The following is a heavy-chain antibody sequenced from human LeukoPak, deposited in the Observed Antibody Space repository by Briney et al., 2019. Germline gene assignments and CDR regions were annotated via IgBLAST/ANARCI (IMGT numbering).Heavy chain of an antibody. CDR3: ARDLFKAMVRGGGGFDP. D-gene: IGHD3-10*01. Sequence: GGSLRLSCAASGFTFSSYGVHWVRQAPGKGLEWVAVIWYDGSNKYYADSVKGRFTISRDNSKNTLYLQMNSLRAEDTAVYYCARDLFKAMVRGGGGFDPWGQGTLVTVSS. CDR2: IWYDGSNK. CDR1: GFTFSSYG. V-gene: IGHV3-33*01. J-gene: IGHJ5*02.